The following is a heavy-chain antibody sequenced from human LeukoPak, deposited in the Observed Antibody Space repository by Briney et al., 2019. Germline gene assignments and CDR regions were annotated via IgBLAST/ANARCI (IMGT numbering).Heavy chain of an antibody. J-gene: IGHJ4*02. CDR3: ARGHVGYTSPQTFDY. CDR1: GGSISSYY. V-gene: IGHV4-59*01. D-gene: IGHD5-18*01. Sequence: SETLSLTCTVSGGSISSYYWSWIRQPPGKGLEWIGYIYYSGSTNYNPPLKSRVTISVDTSKNQFSLKLSSVTAADTAVYYCARGHVGYTSPQTFDYWGQGTLVTVSS. CDR2: IYYSGST.